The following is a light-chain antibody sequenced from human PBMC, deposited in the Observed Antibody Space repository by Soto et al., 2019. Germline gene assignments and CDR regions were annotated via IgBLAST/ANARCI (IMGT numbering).Light chain of an antibody. CDR1: SSDVGGYNS. V-gene: IGLV2-14*01. CDR2: DVT. Sequence: QSALTQPASVSGSPGQSITISCTGTSSDVGGYNSVSWYQQHPGKAPKLILYDVTDRPSGVSYRFSGSKSGNMASLTISGLQAADEADYFCSSFTSSMTNVFGSGTQLTVL. J-gene: IGLJ7*01. CDR3: SSFTSSMTNV.